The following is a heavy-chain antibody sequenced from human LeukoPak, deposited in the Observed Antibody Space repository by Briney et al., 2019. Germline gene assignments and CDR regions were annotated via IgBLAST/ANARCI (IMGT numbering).Heavy chain of an antibody. CDR3: VKDYYDSSGYYSMLSKYYYYGMDV. CDR1: GFTFSSYA. J-gene: IGHJ6*02. V-gene: IGHV3-64*01. D-gene: IGHD3-22*01. CDR2: ISSNGGST. Sequence: GGSLRLSCAASGFTFSSYAMHWVRQAPGKGLEYVSDISSNGGSTYYANSVKGRFTISRDNSKNTLYLQMGSLRAEDMAVYYCVKDYYDSSGYYSMLSKYYYYGMDVWGQGTTVTVSS.